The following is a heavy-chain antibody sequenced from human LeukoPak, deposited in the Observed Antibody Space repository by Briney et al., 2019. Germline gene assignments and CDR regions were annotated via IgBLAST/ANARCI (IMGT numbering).Heavy chain of an antibody. Sequence: SETLSLTCTVSGGSISSYYWSWIRQPAGKGLEWIGRIYTSGSTNYNPSLKSRVTISVDTSKNQFSLKLSSVTAADTAVYYCARGGDGYNPALLDYWGQGTLVTVSS. V-gene: IGHV4-4*07. CDR1: GGSISSYY. CDR3: ARGGDGYNPALLDY. CDR2: IYTSGST. D-gene: IGHD5-24*01. J-gene: IGHJ4*02.